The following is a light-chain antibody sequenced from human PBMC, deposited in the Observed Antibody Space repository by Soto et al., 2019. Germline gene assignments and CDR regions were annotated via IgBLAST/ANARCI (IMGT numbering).Light chain of an antibody. J-gene: IGKJ2*01. Sequence: EIVMTQSPATLSVSPGERATLSCRASQSVSSNLAWYQQQPGQPPRLLIYDASTRATDIPVRFSGSGSGTEFTLTISSLQSEDFAVYYCQQYKSWLYTFGQGTKLEIK. V-gene: IGKV3-15*01. CDR1: QSVSSN. CDR3: QQYKSWLYT. CDR2: DAS.